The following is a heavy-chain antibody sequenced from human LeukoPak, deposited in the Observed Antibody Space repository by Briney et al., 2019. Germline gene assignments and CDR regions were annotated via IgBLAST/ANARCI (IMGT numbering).Heavy chain of an antibody. D-gene: IGHD1-26*01. Sequence: GGSLRLSCAASGFLFSDYYMSWIRQAPGKGLEWVAYIISSSGSYTNYADSVKGRFTISRDDAKRTVDLQMDNLRAEDTAIYYCAYRNNFEYWGQGALVTVSS. V-gene: IGHV3-11*03. CDR1: GFLFSDYY. J-gene: IGHJ4*02. CDR3: AYRNNFEY. CDR2: IISSSGSYT.